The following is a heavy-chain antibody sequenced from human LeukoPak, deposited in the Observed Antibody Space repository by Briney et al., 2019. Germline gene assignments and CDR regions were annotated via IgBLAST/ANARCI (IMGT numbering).Heavy chain of an antibody. V-gene: IGHV4-59*07. J-gene: IGHJ4*02. CDR2: FYNSGST. CDR1: VDSISSYY. D-gene: IGHD5-12*01. CDR3: ARANSGYDPFDY. Sequence: SDTLSLTCTVPVDSISSYYWRWIRHPPRKGLEWIGHFYNSGSTNYNPSLKSRVAISVDTSKNQFSLKLSSVTAADTAVYFCARANSGYDPFDYWGQGTLVTVSS.